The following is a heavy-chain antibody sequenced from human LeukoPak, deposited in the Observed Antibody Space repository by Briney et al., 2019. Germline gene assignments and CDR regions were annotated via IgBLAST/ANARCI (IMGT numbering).Heavy chain of an antibody. CDR2: IYHSGST. CDR1: GGSISSGGYS. CDR3: ARSPYYYDSSGYSRNGARVLDY. Sequence: SETLSLTCAVSGGSISSGGYSWSWIRQPPGKGLEWIGYIYHSGSTYYNPSLKSRVTISVDRSKNQFSLKLSSVTAADTAVYYCARSPYYYDSSGYSRNGARVLDYWGQGTLVTVSS. J-gene: IGHJ4*02. D-gene: IGHD3-22*01. V-gene: IGHV4-30-2*01.